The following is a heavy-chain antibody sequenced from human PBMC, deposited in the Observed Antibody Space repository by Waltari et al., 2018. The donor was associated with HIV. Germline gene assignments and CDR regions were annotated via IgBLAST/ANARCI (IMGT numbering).Heavy chain of an antibody. Sequence: EVQLVESGGGLVEPGGPLRLSCAASGFTFSSYWMHWVRQAPGEGLVWVSGINSDGSSTKYADSVKDRFIISRDNAKNTLYLQMNTLRDEDTAVYYCTRVPEVEMATIWYFDLWGRDTLVTVSS. CDR2: INSDGSST. V-gene: IGHV3-74*03. D-gene: IGHD5-12*01. J-gene: IGHJ2*01. CDR1: GFTFSSYW. CDR3: TRVPEVEMATIWYFDL.